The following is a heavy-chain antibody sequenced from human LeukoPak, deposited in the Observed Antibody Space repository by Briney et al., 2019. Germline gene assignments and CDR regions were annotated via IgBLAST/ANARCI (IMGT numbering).Heavy chain of an antibody. CDR1: GFTFSDYY. V-gene: IGHV3-11*01. Sequence: PGGSLRLSCAASGFTFSDYYMSWIRQAPGKGLEWVTYISSSGSTIYYADSVKGRFTISRDNAKNSLYLQMSSLRAEDTAVYYCARDRHYYGSGSYYRGYYFDYWGQGTLVTVSS. CDR3: ARDRHYYGSGSYYRGYYFDY. D-gene: IGHD3-10*01. CDR2: ISSSGSTI. J-gene: IGHJ4*02.